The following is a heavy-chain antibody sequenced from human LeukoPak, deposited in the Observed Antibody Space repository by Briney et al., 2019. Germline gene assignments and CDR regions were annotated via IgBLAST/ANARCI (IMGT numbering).Heavy chain of an antibody. CDR3: ARLKNAFDI. Sequence: GESLKISCKGSGYTFTSYWIGWVRQMPGKGLEWLGIISPVDSDTRYSPSFQGQVTISADKSISTAYLQWSSLKASDTAIYYCARLKNAFDIWGQGTMVTVSS. V-gene: IGHV5-51*01. CDR2: ISPVDSDT. J-gene: IGHJ3*02. CDR1: GYTFTSYW.